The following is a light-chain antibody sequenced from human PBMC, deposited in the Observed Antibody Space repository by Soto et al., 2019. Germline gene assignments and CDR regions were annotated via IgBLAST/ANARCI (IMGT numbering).Light chain of an antibody. Sequence: DIVMTQSPDSLAVSLGERATINCKSSQSVLYSSNNKNYLAWYQQKPGQPPKLLIYWASTRESGVPDRFSGSGSGTDFTLTINSLQAEDVAVYYCQQCYSTPPTITFGGGTKVEIK. J-gene: IGKJ4*01. V-gene: IGKV4-1*01. CDR2: WAS. CDR1: QSVLYSSNNKNY. CDR3: QQCYSTPPTIT.